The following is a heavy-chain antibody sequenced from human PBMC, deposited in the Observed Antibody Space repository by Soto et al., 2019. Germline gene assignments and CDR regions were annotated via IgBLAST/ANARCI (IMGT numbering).Heavy chain of an antibody. D-gene: IGHD3-3*01. V-gene: IGHV3-11*06. CDR1: GFIFRDFY. Sequence: QVQLLESGGGLVKPGGSLRLSCAASGFIFRDFYMSWIRQVPGKGLEWLSKISSSSSSTDYADSVKGRFTISRDNAKNSLYLQMSSLRAEDTAVYYCARERGGGSIFGGHYGMDVWGQGTTVTVSS. CDR2: ISSSSSST. CDR3: ARERGGGSIFGGHYGMDV. J-gene: IGHJ6*02.